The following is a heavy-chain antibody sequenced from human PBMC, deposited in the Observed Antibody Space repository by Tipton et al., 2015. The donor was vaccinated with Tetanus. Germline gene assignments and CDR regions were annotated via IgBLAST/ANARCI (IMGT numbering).Heavy chain of an antibody. CDR3: AGLYYYDSASYPLY. CDR1: GGSISSTAYY. D-gene: IGHD3-10*01. Sequence: TLSLTCTVSGGSISSTAYYWGWIRQPPGQGLEWIGSVYYDASAYYNPSLKSRVTISIDTSKNQFSLKLRSVTAADTAVYYCAGLYYYDSASYPLYWGQGTLVTVSS. CDR2: VYYDASA. J-gene: IGHJ4*02. V-gene: IGHV4-39*01.